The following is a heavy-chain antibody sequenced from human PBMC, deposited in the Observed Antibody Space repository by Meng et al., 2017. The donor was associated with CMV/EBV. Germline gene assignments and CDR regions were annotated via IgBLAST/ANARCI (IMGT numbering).Heavy chain of an antibody. CDR2: IYSGGST. J-gene: IGHJ4*02. Sequence: GESLKISCAASGFTVSSYYMSWVRQAPGKGLEWVSVIYSGGSTYYADSVKGRFTISRDNSKNTLYLQMNSLGAEETTAYYCARDGNYGDYGDGYWGQGTLVTVSS. CDR3: ARDGNYGDYGDGY. CDR1: GFTVSSYY. D-gene: IGHD4-17*01. V-gene: IGHV3-66*02.